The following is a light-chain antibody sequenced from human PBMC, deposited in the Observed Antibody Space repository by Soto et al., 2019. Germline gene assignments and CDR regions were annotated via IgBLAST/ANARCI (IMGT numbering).Light chain of an antibody. J-gene: IGLJ1*01. Sequence: QSALTQPPSVSGAPGQRVTISCTGSSSNIGAGYDVHWYQQLPGTAPKLLIYGNSNRPSGVPDRFSGSKSGTSASLAITGLQVEDEADYYCQSYDSSLRGHYVFGTGTKVTVL. CDR3: QSYDSSLRGHYV. V-gene: IGLV1-40*01. CDR1: SSNIGAGYD. CDR2: GNS.